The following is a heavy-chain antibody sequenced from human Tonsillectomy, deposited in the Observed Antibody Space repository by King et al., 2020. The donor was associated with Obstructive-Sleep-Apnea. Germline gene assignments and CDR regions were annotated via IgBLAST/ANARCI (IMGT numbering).Heavy chain of an antibody. J-gene: IGHJ6*02. Sequence: VQLVESGGGLVQPGRSLRLSCAASGFTFDDYAMHWVRQAPGKGLEWVSGISWNSGSIGYADSVKGRFTISRDNAKNSLYLQMNSLRAEDTALYYCAKDREWFGELLRNYGMDVWGQGTTVTVSS. D-gene: IGHD3-10*01. CDR3: AKDREWFGELLRNYGMDV. CDR2: ISWNSGSI. V-gene: IGHV3-9*01. CDR1: GFTFDDYA.